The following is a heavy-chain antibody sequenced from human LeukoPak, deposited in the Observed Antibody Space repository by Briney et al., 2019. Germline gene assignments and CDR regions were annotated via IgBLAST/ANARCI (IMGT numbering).Heavy chain of an antibody. CDR1: GGSISSSTYY. D-gene: IGHD3-3*01. V-gene: IGHV4-39*01. Sequence: PSETLSLTCTVSGGSISSSTYYWGWIRQTPEKGLEWIGSVYYSGTTYYNPSLKSRVTIPIDTPKNQLSLILTSVTAADTAVYYCASLTYYDFWSGLHDAFDIWGQGTMVTVSS. J-gene: IGHJ3*02. CDR2: VYYSGTT. CDR3: ASLTYYDFWSGLHDAFDI.